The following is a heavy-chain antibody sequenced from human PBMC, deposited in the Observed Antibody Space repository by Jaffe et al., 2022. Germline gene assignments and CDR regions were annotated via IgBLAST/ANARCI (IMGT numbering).Heavy chain of an antibody. CDR2: VYHSGAT. D-gene: IGHD2-21*02. J-gene: IGHJ1*01. V-gene: IGHV4-4*02. CDR1: GVSLSSSNW. Sequence: QVQLRQSGPGLVKPSGTLSLKCVVSGVSLSSSNWWSWIRQSPGQGPEWIGEVYHSGATNYNPSLRSRLTISIDNSKNQFSLQMTSMTAADTAVYYCVQRTSGHWSKFFQQWGQGSLVIVSS. CDR3: VQRTSGHWSKFFQQ.